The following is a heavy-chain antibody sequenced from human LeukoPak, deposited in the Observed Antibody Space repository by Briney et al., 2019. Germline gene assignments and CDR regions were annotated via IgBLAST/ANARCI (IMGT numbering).Heavy chain of an antibody. D-gene: IGHD4-11*01. CDR3: ARGAATVYDLGDY. J-gene: IGHJ4*02. V-gene: IGHV1-46*01. CDR2: INPSGGST. Sequence: ASVKVSCKASGYTFTGHYIHWVRQAPGQGLEWMGIINPSGGSTSYAQKFQGRVTMTRDMSTSTAYMELSRLRSDDTAVYYCARGAATVYDLGDYWGQGTLVTVSS. CDR1: GYTFTGHY.